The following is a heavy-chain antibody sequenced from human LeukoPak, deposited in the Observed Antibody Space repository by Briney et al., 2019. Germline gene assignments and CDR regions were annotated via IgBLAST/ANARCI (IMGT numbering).Heavy chain of an antibody. D-gene: IGHD1-1*01. J-gene: IGHJ5*02. CDR1: GYTFTSYA. CDR2: INTNTGNP. V-gene: IGHV7-4-1*02. Sequence: ASVTVSCKASGYTFTSYAMNWVRQAPGQGLEWMGWINTNTGNPTYAQGFTGRFVFSLDTSVSTAYLQISSLKAEDTAVYYCARDKRWNTPNWFDPWGQGTLVTVSS. CDR3: ARDKRWNTPNWFDP.